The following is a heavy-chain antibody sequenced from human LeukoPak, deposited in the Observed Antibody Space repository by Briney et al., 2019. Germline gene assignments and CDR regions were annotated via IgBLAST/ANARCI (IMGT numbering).Heavy chain of an antibody. D-gene: IGHD4-17*01. CDR1: GFTFNSYN. Sequence: ESGGGLVKPGRSLRLSCAASGFTFNSYNMNWVRQAPGKGLEWVSSISSSSSYIYYADSVKGRFTISRDNAKNSLYLQMNSLRAEDTAVYYCAREGFYGDYVIDYWGQGTLVTVSS. CDR3: AREGFYGDYVIDY. CDR2: ISSSSSYI. V-gene: IGHV3-21*01. J-gene: IGHJ4*02.